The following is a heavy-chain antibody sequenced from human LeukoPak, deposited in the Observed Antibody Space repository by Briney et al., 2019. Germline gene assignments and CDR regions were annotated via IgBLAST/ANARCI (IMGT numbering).Heavy chain of an antibody. D-gene: IGHD3-22*01. Sequence: QPGGSLRLSCAASGFTFSNYAMHWVRQAPGKGLEYVSAVTTDGGSTYYAKSVKGRFTVSRDNSKNTLYLQMGSLRAEDTALYYCARVVYNYKWHAFDSWGQGTLVTVSS. V-gene: IGHV3-64*01. J-gene: IGHJ4*02. CDR2: VTTDGGST. CDR1: GFTFSNYA. CDR3: ARVVYNYKWHAFDS.